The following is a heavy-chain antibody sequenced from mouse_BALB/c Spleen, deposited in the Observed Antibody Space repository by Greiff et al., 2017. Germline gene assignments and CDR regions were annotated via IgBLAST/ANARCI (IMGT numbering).Heavy chain of an antibody. V-gene: IGHV5-17*02. D-gene: IGHD2-2*01. CDR3: TNGGLRLHAMYY. J-gene: IGHJ4*01. CDR1: GFTFSSFG. CDR2: ISSGSSTI. Sequence: EVKLVESGGGLVQPGGSRKLSCAASGFTFSSFGMHWVRQAPEKGLEWVAYISSGSSTIYYADTVKGRFTISREYPKNTLFLLMTSLRSEDTAMYCGTNGGLRLHAMYYWGQGTSVTVSS.